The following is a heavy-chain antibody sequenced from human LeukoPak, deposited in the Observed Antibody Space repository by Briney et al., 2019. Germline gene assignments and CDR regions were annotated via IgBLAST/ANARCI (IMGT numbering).Heavy chain of an antibody. CDR3: SRDGPRDYDILTDLDY. D-gene: IGHD3-9*01. J-gene: IGHJ4*02. CDR1: GFNFQIYA. Sequence: GTSLRLSCAASGFNFQIYAMHWVRQAPGKGLEWVAIISYGGDNKYYADSVKGRFTISRDNSKSMLYLQMNGLRPEDTAVYYCSRDGPRDYDILTDLDYWGQGTVVSVSS. V-gene: IGHV3-30*04. CDR2: ISYGGDNK.